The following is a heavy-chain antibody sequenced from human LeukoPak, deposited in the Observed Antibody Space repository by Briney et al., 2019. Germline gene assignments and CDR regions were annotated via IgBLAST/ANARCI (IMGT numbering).Heavy chain of an antibody. CDR3: ARHLPPGQRLLYFDY. CDR1: GGSISSSSYY. D-gene: IGHD6-25*01. V-gene: IGHV4-61*05. J-gene: IGHJ4*02. CDR2: GSIYYSGST. Sequence: SETLSLTCTVSGGSISSSSYYWGWIRQPPGKGLEWIGSIYYRGSIYYSGSTYYNPSLKSRVTISVDTSKNQFSLKLSSVTAADTAVYYCARHLPPGQRLLYFDYWGQGTLVTVSS.